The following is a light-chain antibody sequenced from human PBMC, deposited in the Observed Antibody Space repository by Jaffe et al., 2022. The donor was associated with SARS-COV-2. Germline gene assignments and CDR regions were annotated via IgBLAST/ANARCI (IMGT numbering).Light chain of an antibody. CDR3: YSHAGSYV. CDR2: EDN. Sequence: QSALTQPASVSGSPGQSITISCTGTSSDVGSYNLVSWYQQHPGKAPKLMIYEDNKRPSGVSNRFSGSKSGNTASLTISGLQAEDEADYYCYSHAGSYVFGPGTKVTVL. V-gene: IGLV2-23*01. CDR1: SSDVGSYNL. J-gene: IGLJ1*01.